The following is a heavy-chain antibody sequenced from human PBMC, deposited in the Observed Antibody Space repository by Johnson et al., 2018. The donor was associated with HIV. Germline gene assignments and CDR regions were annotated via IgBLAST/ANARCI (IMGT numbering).Heavy chain of an antibody. CDR1: GFSFSAYG. D-gene: IGHD3-10*01. CDR2: IRYDGSSN. J-gene: IGHJ3*02. CDR3: AKAELIRFGELNDGFDI. Sequence: VQLVESGGGAVQPGGSLRLSCAASGFSFSAYGIHWVRQAPGKGLEWVAFIRYDGSSNFYPDSVKGRFTISRDNSKNTLYLQMNNLGPEDTAVYYCAKAELIRFGELNDGFDICGQGTMVTVSS. V-gene: IGHV3-30*02.